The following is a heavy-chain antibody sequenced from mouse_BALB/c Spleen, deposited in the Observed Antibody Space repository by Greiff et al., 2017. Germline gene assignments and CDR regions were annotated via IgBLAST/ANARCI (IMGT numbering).Heavy chain of an antibody. Sequence: VQLKESGPELVKPGASVKVSCKASGYAFTSYNMYWVKQSHGKSLEWIGYIDPYNGGTSYNQKFKGKATLTVDKPSSTAYMHLNSLTSEDSAVYYCARGWLRYAMDYWGQGTSVTVSS. CDR1: GYAFTSYN. CDR2: IDPYNGGT. D-gene: IGHD2-2*01. J-gene: IGHJ4*01. V-gene: IGHV1S135*01. CDR3: ARGWLRYAMDY.